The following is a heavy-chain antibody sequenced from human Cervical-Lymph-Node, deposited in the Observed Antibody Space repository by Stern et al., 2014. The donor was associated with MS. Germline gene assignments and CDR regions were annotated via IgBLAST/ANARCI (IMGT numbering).Heavy chain of an antibody. CDR1: GFSFTDTW. V-gene: IGHV3-15*01. J-gene: IGHJ4*02. Sequence: EVQLVESGGGFVKAGGSLRLSCKTSGFSFTDTWMSWVRQVPEKGLEWVGRIKPATYGAPADYAAPVQGRFTISRDDSKATVFLQMNSLRTDDTAVYYCTTDNLAVAYFDFWGQGTLVTVSS. CDR2: IKPATYGAPA. CDR3: TTDNLAVAYFDF. D-gene: IGHD1-14*01.